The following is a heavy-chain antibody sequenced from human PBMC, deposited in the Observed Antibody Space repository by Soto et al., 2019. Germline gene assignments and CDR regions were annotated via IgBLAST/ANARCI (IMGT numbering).Heavy chain of an antibody. CDR2: ISGSGDST. CDR1: GFTFSVYA. J-gene: IGHJ4*02. Sequence: EVRLLESGGGLVQPGGSLRLSCAASGFTFSVYAMSWVRQAPGKGLEWVSGISGSGDSTHYADSVKGRFTVSRDNSTRMLYLQTNSQRAEDTAIYYCAKALYGGFTYWGQGTLVTVSS. CDR3: AKALYGGFTY. V-gene: IGHV3-23*01. D-gene: IGHD3-10*01.